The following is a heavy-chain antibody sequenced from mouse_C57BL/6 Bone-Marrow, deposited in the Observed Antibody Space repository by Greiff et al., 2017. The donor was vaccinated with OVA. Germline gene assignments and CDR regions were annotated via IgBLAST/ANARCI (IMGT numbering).Heavy chain of an antibody. V-gene: IGHV3-1*01. J-gene: IGHJ3*01. CDR3: ARGLLWFAY. Sequence: EVQVVESGPGMVKPSQSLSLTCTVTGYSITSGYDWHWIRHFPGNKLEWMGYISYSGSTNYNPSLKSRISITHDTSKNHFFLKLNSVTTEDTATYYCARGLLWFAYWGQGTLVTVSA. CDR2: ISYSGST. CDR1: GYSITSGYD. D-gene: IGHD2-3*01.